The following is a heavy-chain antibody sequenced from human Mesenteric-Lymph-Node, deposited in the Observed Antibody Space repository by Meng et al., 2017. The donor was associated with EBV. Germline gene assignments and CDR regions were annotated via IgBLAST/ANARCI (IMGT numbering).Heavy chain of an antibody. V-gene: IGHV3-30*18. CDR3: AKAKTGPEMAKIAD. Sequence: QGQLVESGGGVGQPGRSLNLSCAASGFIFNNYAMHWVRQAPGKGLEWVAVISYDGSNTYHGDSVEGRFSTSRDNSKNTLYLQMNSLRVEDTAVYYCAKAKTGPEMAKIADWGQGTLVTVSS. CDR2: ISYDGSNT. J-gene: IGHJ4*02. D-gene: IGHD5-24*01. CDR1: GFIFNNYA.